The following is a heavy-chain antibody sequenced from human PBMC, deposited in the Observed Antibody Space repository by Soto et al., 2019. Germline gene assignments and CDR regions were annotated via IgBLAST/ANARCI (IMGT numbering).Heavy chain of an antibody. V-gene: IGHV1-18*01. CDR2: ISAYNGNT. Sequence: ASVKVSCKASGYTFTSYGISWVRQAPGQGLEWMGWISAYNGNTNYAQKLQGRVTMTTDTSTSTAYMELRSLRSDDAAVYYCARNQVGATGSRAFDIWGQGTMVTVSS. CDR1: GYTFTSYG. J-gene: IGHJ3*02. CDR3: ARNQVGATGSRAFDI. D-gene: IGHD1-26*01.